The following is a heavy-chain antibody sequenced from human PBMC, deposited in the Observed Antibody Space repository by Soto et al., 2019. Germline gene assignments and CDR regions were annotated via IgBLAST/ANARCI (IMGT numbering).Heavy chain of an antibody. V-gene: IGHV3-15*01. CDR2: IKSKTDGGTT. J-gene: IGHJ4*02. CDR3: TLRFLEWLYDY. Sequence: GGSLRLSCAASGFTFSNAWMSWVRQAPGKGLEWVGRIKSKTDGGTTDYAAPVKGRFTISRDDSKNTLYLQMNSLKTEDTAVYYCTLRFLEWLYDYWGQGTLVTVSS. D-gene: IGHD3-3*01. CDR1: GFTFSNAW.